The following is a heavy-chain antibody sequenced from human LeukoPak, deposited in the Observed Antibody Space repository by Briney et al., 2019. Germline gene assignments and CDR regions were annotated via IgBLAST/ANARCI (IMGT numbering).Heavy chain of an antibody. CDR1: GGSISSYY. D-gene: IGHD6-19*01. CDR3: ATSPRYSSGSNWFDP. V-gene: IGHV4-59*12. Sequence: SETLSLTCTVSGGSISSYYWSWIRQPPGKGLEWIGYIYYSGSTNYKSSLKSRVTISVDTSKNQFSLKLSSVTAADTAVYYCATSPRYSSGSNWFDPWGQGTLVTVSS. CDR2: IYYSGST. J-gene: IGHJ5*02.